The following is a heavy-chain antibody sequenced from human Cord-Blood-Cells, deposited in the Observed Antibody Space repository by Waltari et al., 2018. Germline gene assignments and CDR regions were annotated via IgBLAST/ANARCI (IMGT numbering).Heavy chain of an antibody. CDR3: ARDNCTNGVCYFDY. CDR2: INPNSGGT. J-gene: IGHJ4*02. D-gene: IGHD2-8*01. V-gene: IGHV1-2*04. CDR1: GYTFTGYY. Sequence: QVQLVQPGAEVKKPGASVKVSCKASGYTFTGYYMPWVRQAPGQGLEWMGWINPNSGGTNYAQKLQGWVTMTRDTSISTAYMELSRLRSDDTAVYYCARDNCTNGVCYFDYWGQGTLVTVSS.